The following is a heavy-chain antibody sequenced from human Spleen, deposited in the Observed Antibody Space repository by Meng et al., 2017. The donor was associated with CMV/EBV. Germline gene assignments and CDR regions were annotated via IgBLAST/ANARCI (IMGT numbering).Heavy chain of an antibody. CDR2: ISSNGRTR. CDR1: GFSFSSYE. J-gene: IGHJ5*02. V-gene: IGHV3-48*03. D-gene: IGHD2-2*02. CDR3: ATQLEHCRGINCYMGGFDN. Sequence: GGSLRLSCESSGFSFSSYEINWVRQAPGKGLEWVSHISSNGRTRYYADSVKDRFTISRDNAKNSLFLQMNSLRAEDTAVYYCATQLEHCRGINCYMGGFDNWGQGTLVTVSS.